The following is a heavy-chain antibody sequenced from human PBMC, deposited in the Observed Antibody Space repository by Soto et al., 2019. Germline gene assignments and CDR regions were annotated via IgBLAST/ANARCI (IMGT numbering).Heavy chain of an antibody. J-gene: IGHJ6*02. CDR1: GFTFSSYA. CDR3: ARVSSWLNYYYYGMDV. D-gene: IGHD6-13*01. Sequence: GGSLRLSCAASGFTFSSYAMHWARQAPGKGLEWVAVISYDGSNKYYADSVKGRFTISRDNSKNTLYLQMNSLRAEDTAVYYCARVSSWLNYYYYGMDVWGQGTTVTVS. V-gene: IGHV3-30-3*01. CDR2: ISYDGSNK.